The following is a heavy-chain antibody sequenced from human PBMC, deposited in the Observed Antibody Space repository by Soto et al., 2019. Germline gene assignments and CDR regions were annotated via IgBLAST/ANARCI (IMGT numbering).Heavy chain of an antibody. CDR1: GGSISSVGYS. CDR3: ARAWNWNWFDP. V-gene: IGHV4-30-2*01. J-gene: IGHJ5*02. D-gene: IGHD1-7*01. CDR2: IYHSGST. Sequence: SETLSLTCAVSGGSISSVGYSCSWIRQPPGKGLEWIGYIYHSGSTYYNPSLKSRVTISVDRSKNQFSLKLSSVTAADTAVYYCARAWNWNWFDPWGQGTLVTVSS.